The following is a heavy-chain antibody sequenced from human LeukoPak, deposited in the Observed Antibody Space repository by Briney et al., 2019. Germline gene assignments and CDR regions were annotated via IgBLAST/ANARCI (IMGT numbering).Heavy chain of an antibody. D-gene: IGHD3-10*01. Sequence: PGGSLRLSCAASGFTFSGFSMSWVRQSPTKGLEWVANIKQDGSERYYVDSVKGRFTISRDNAKNSLSLQMNNLRVEDTAVSYCARAGSHWHYVYWGQGTVVTVSS. CDR1: GFTFSGFS. J-gene: IGHJ4*02. CDR3: ARAGSHWHYVY. CDR2: IKQDGSER. V-gene: IGHV3-7*01.